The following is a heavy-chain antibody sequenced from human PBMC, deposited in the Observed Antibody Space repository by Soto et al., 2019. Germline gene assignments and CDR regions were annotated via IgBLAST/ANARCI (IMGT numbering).Heavy chain of an antibody. CDR2: ISSSSSYI. D-gene: IGHD5-18*01. V-gene: IGHV3-21*01. Sequence: GGSLRLSCAASGFTFSSYSMNWVRQAPGKGLEWVSSISSSSSYIYYADSVKGRFTISSDNSKNTLYLQMNSLRAEDTAVYYCGRHGYNYGGGYFDYWGQGTLVTISS. CDR3: GRHGYNYGGGYFDY. J-gene: IGHJ4*02. CDR1: GFTFSSYS.